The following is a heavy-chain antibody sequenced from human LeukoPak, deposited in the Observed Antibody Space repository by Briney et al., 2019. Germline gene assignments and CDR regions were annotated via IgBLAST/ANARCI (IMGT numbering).Heavy chain of an antibody. CDR3: ARVGVDYGDYDYYYGMDV. J-gene: IGHJ6*02. V-gene: IGHV4-59*01. Sequence: PSETLSLTCTVPGGSISSYYWSWIRQPPGKGLEWIGYIYYSGSTNYNPSLKSRVTISVDTSKNQFSLKLSSVTAADTAVYYCARVGVDYGDYDYYYGMDVWGQGTTVTVSS. CDR2: IYYSGST. CDR1: GGSISSYY. D-gene: IGHD4-17*01.